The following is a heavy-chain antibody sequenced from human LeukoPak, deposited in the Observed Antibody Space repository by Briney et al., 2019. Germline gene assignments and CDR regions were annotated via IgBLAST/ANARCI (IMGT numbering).Heavy chain of an antibody. J-gene: IGHJ4*02. CDR2: IYSDGST. Sequence: GSLRLPCATFWFLVNGDFLNRVRQAPGKGLEWGLVIYSDGSTYYADSVKGRFTISRDNSKNTLDLQMTGLRAEDTAVYYCARERGRGRDSPWFDYWGQGTLVTVSS. CDR1: WFLVNGDF. V-gene: IGHV3-53*01. CDR3: ARERGRGRDSPWFDY. D-gene: IGHD1-26*01.